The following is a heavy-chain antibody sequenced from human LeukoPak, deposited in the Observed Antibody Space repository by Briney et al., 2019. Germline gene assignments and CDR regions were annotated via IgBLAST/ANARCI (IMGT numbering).Heavy chain of an antibody. CDR3: AKSEVGAISWVH. CDR2: INPSGGST. D-gene: IGHD1-26*01. V-gene: IGHV1-46*01. CDR1: GYTFTNYY. Sequence: ASVKVSCKASGYTFTNYYMHWVRQAPGQGLEWMGIINPSGGSTSYAQKFQGRVTMTRDTSTSTVSMELSSLRSEDTAVYYCAKSEVGAISWVHWGQGTLVIDSS. J-gene: IGHJ4*02.